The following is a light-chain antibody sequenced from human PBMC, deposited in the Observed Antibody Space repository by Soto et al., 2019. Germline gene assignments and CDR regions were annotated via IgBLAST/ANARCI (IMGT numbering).Light chain of an antibody. CDR1: QSVNNY. V-gene: IGKV3-11*01. J-gene: IGKJ4*01. CDR2: YAY. CDR3: QQRSSWPLT. Sequence: IVLTQSPATLSLSPGERATLSCRASQSVNNYLAWYQQKPGQAPRLLIYYAYNRATGIPARFGGSGAGTDFTLTISSLEPEDFAVYYCQQRSSWPLTFGGGTKVDIK.